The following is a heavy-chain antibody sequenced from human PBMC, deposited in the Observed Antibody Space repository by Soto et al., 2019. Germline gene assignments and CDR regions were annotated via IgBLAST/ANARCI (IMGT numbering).Heavy chain of an antibody. V-gene: IGHV1-18*01. CDR3: ARILRVTILPSAWLDP. J-gene: IGHJ5*02. D-gene: IGHD3-3*01. Sequence: ASVKVSCKASGYTFTSYGISWVRQAPGQGLEWMGWISAYNGNTNYAQKLQGRVTMTTDTSTSTAYMELRSLRSDDTAVYYCARILRVTILPSAWLDPWGQGTLVTVSS. CDR2: ISAYNGNT. CDR1: GYTFTSYG.